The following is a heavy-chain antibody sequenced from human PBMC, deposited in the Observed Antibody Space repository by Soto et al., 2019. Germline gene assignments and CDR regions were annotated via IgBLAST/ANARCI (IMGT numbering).Heavy chain of an antibody. V-gene: IGHV3-21*01. J-gene: IGHJ4*02. D-gene: IGHD2-2*01. CDR3: ARGGYCSTTSCYGNDY. Sequence: GSLRLSCAASKFTFRTYTMNWVRQAPGKGLEWVSSIISSSTYIYYADSVKGRFSISRDNTKNLLYLQMNSLRAEDTAVYYCARGGYCSTTSCYGNDYWGQGTLVTVSS. CDR1: KFTFRTYT. CDR2: IISSSTYI.